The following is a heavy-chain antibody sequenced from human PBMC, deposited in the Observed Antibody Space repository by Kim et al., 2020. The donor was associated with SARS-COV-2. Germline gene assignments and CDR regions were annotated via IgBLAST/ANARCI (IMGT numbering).Heavy chain of an antibody. CDR3: ANGGWLDY. CDR2: ISPGGDEK. J-gene: IGHJ4*02. Sequence: GGSLRLSCVASGFTFRTYWMTWVRQAPGTGLEWVANISPGGDEKNYVDSVKGRFTISRYNAKNSLFLQLNNLRAEDSAVYYCANGGWLDYWGQGTLVTVS. CDR1: GFTFRTYW. V-gene: IGHV3-7*03. D-gene: IGHD3-10*01.